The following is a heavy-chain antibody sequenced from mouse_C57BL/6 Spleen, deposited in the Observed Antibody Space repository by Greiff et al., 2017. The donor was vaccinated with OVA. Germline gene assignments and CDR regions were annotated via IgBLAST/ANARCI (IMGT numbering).Heavy chain of an antibody. Sequence: EVKLMESGGGLVQPKGSLKLSCAASGFSFNTYAMNWVRQAPGKGLEWVARIRSKSNNYATYYADSVKDRFTISRDDSESMLYLQMNNLKTEDTAMYYCVRQRAAWYFDYWGQGTTLTVSS. CDR3: VRQRAAWYFDY. V-gene: IGHV10-1*01. CDR1: GFSFNTYA. D-gene: IGHD3-3*01. J-gene: IGHJ2*01. CDR2: IRSKSNNYAT.